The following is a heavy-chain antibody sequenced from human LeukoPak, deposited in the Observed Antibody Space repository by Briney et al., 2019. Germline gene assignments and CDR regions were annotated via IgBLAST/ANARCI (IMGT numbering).Heavy chain of an antibody. Sequence: SETLSLTCTVSGGSTSSYYWSWIRQPAGKGLEWIGRIYTSGSTNYNPSLKSRVTMSVDTSKNQFSLKLSSVTAADTAVYYCARDRAVTTSMEIFDYWGQGTLVTVSS. CDR3: ARDRAVTTSMEIFDY. CDR2: IYTSGST. D-gene: IGHD4-17*01. V-gene: IGHV4-4*07. CDR1: GGSTSSYY. J-gene: IGHJ4*02.